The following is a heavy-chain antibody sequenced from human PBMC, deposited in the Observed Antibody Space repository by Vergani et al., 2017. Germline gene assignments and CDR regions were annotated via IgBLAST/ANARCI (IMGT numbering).Heavy chain of an antibody. D-gene: IGHD6-19*01. CDR2: IYTSGST. CDR1: GGSISSYY. CDR3: ARLVLAVAGPATDY. Sequence: QVQLQESGPGLVKPSETLSLTCTVSGGSISSYYWSWIRQPPGKGLEWIGYIYTSGSTNYNPSLKSRVTISVDTSKNQFSLKLSSVTAADTAVYYCARLVLAVAGPATDYWGQGTLVTVSS. V-gene: IGHV4-4*09. J-gene: IGHJ4*02.